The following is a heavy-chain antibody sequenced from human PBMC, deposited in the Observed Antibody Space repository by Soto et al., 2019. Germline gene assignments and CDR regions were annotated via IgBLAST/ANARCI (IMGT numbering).Heavy chain of an antibody. V-gene: IGHV1-69*13. J-gene: IGHJ3*02. CDR1: GGTFSSYA. D-gene: IGHD3-9*01. CDR2: IIPIFGTA. CDR3: AKSNYDILTGYSPAAFDI. Sequence: GASVKVSCKASGGTFSSYAISWVRQAPGQGLEWMGGIIPIFGTANYAQKFQGRVTITADESTSTAYMELSSLRSEDTAVYYCAKSNYDILTGYSPAAFDIWGQGTMVTVSS.